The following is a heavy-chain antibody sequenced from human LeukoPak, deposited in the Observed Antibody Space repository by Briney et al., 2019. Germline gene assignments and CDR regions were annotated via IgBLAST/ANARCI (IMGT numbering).Heavy chain of an antibody. CDR2: ISSDGSNK. V-gene: IGHV3-30*04. Sequence: PGGSLRLSCAASGFTFSSYAMHWVRQAPGKGLEWVAFISSDGSNKYYADSVKGRFSISRDNSKNTLFLRMNSLRPEDTAVYYCARGRRTLIVGATRNAFDVWGQGTIVTVSS. J-gene: IGHJ3*01. D-gene: IGHD1-26*01. CDR3: ARGRRTLIVGATRNAFDV. CDR1: GFTFSSYA.